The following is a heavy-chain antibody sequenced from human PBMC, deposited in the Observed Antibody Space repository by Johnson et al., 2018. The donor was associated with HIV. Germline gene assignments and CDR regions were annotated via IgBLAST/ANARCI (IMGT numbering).Heavy chain of an antibody. J-gene: IGHJ3*02. CDR3: AICSFLGARRPMTTNQAWTCACDI. CDR1: VFTFDDYD. V-gene: IGHV3-20*04. Sequence: VQLVESGGGVVRPGGSLRLSCAAFVFTFDDYDMSWVRQAPGKGLEWVAGINWNGGSTGYADPVKGRVTISRDSANNPLYLQMNRLRAEDTAVFCCAICSFLGARRPMTTNQAWTCACDIWGRGTMVTVSS. D-gene: IGHD3-3*02. CDR2: INWNGGST.